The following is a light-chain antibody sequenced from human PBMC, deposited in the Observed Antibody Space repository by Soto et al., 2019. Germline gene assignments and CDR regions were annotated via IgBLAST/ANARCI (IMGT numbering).Light chain of an antibody. J-gene: IGLJ3*02. CDR3: ETGDSNTLV. CDR2: VEGSGSY. CDR1: SGHSRNI. V-gene: IGLV4-60*02. Sequence: QAVVTQSSSASASLGSSVKLTCTLSSGHSRNIIALHQQQPGKAPRYLMKVEGSGSYNKGSGVPDRFSGSSSGADRYLTISNLQFEEEADYYCETGDSNTLVFGGGTKLTVL.